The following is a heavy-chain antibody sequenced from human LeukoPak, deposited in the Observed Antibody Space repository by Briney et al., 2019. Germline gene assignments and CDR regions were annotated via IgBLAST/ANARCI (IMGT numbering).Heavy chain of an antibody. CDR3: ASTRVYYDSSGYPDYFDY. D-gene: IGHD3-22*01. Sequence: SETLSLTRTVSGGSISSGGYYWSWIRQHPGKGLEWIGYIYYSGSTYYNPSLKSRVTISVDTSKNQFSLKLSSVTAADTAVYYCASTRVYYDSSGYPDYFDYWGQGTLVTVSS. CDR2: IYYSGST. J-gene: IGHJ4*02. V-gene: IGHV4-31*03. CDR1: GGSISSGGYY.